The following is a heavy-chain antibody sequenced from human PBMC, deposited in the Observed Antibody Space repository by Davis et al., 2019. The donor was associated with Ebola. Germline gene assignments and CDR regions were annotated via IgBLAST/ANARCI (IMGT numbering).Heavy chain of an antibody. D-gene: IGHD6-13*01. CDR2: ITGSGGST. Sequence: PGGSLRLSCAASGFTFSSYAMSWVRQAPGMGLEWVSSITGSGGSTYYADSVKGRFTISRDNAKNSLYLQMNSLRAEDTAVYYCARGKQQLDRGWFDPWGQGTLVTVSS. J-gene: IGHJ5*02. CDR1: GFTFSSYA. V-gene: IGHV3-23*01. CDR3: ARGKQQLDRGWFDP.